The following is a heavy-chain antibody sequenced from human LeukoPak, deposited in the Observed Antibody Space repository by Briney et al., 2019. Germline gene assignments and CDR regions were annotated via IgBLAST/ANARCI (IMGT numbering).Heavy chain of an antibody. V-gene: IGHV4-4*07. CDR3: ARDRCSSTSCYTRY. D-gene: IGHD2-2*02. CDR1: GGSISSYY. J-gene: IGHJ4*02. CDR2: IYTSGST. Sequence: SETLSLTCTVSGGSISSYYWSWIRQPAGKGLEWIGRIYTSGSTNYNPSLKSRVTMSVDTPKNQFSLKLSSVTAADTAVYYCARDRCSSTSCYTRYWGQGTLVTVSS.